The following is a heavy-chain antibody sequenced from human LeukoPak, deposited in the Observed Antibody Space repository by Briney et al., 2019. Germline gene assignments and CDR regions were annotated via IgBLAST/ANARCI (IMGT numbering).Heavy chain of an antibody. CDR1: GFTVSSNY. CDR3: ASGSGSYRTPYYYMDV. J-gene: IGHJ6*03. V-gene: IGHV3-53*01. CDR2: IYSGGST. D-gene: IGHD3-10*01. Sequence: GGSLRLSCAASGFTVSSNYMSWVRQAPGKGLEWVSVIYSGGSTYYADTVKGRFTISRDNSKNTLYLQMNSLRAEDTAVYYCASGSGSYRTPYYYMDVWGTGTTVTVSS.